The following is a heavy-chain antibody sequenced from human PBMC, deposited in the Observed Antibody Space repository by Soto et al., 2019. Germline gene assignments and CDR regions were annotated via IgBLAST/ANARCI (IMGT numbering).Heavy chain of an antibody. D-gene: IGHD3-10*01. CDR2: IYDNGTT. J-gene: IGHJ6*02. Sequence: EVQLVESGGGLIQPGGSLRLSCAASGLTVSNAYMAWVRQAPGMGLEWVSVIYDNGTTYYADSVKGRFTISRDTSTNTLSLQMDSLRAEDTAVYYCVRPLPSGRNYGLDVWGQWTTVPVSS. V-gene: IGHV3-53*01. CDR3: VRPLPSGRNYGLDV. CDR1: GLTVSNAY.